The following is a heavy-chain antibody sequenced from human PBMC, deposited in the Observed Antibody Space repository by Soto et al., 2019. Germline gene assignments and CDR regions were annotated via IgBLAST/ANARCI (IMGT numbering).Heavy chain of an antibody. CDR3: ASPVAGGTAFDY. V-gene: IGHV4-39*01. CDR1: CGSINSSSNH. D-gene: IGHD6-19*01. J-gene: IGHJ4*02. Sequence: XXTLSLTCTVSCGSINSSSNHWGWIRQPPGKGRXWIGNXYYSENNYYNXXLKGRVTXXVDKYKKQFSLRSEDTAVYYCASPVAGGTAFDYWGQGTLVTVSS. CDR2: XYYSENN.